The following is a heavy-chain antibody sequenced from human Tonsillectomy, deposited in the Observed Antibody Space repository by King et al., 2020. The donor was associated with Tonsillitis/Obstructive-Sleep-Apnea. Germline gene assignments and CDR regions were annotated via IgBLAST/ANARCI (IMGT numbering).Heavy chain of an antibody. Sequence: QLQESGPGLVIPSQTLSLTCTVSGGSISNGDYYWGWIRQHPGKGLEWIGHIYYSGTTYYNPSLKSRLTISVDTSMNQFSLRLSSVTAADTAVYYWARNRGAMATLDYWGQGTLVTGSS. CDR2: IYYSGTT. CDR1: GGSISNGDYY. D-gene: IGHD3-10*01. J-gene: IGHJ4*02. CDR3: ARNRGAMATLDY. V-gene: IGHV4-31*03.